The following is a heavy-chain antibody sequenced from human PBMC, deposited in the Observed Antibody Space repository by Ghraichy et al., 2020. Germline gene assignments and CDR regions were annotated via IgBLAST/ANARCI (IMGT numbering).Heavy chain of an antibody. Sequence: ETLSLTCAASGFTFDDFAMHWVRQAPGKGLEWISLISWDGGSTYYADSVQGRFTISRDNSKNSLYLQMNSLRPEDTALYYCVKGLVGLQDYFAYWGQGTLVTVSS. CDR1: GFTFDDFA. CDR2: ISWDGGST. J-gene: IGHJ4*02. D-gene: IGHD5-24*01. CDR3: VKGLVGLQDYFAY. V-gene: IGHV3-43D*03.